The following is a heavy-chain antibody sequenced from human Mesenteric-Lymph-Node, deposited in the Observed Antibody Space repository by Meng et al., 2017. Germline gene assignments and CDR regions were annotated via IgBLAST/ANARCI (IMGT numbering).Heavy chain of an antibody. V-gene: IGHV3-66*02. J-gene: IGHJ4*02. CDR2: IHSGGAT. Sequence: GGSLRLSCAASGLTVSSNYMSWVRQAPGKGLEWLSSIHSGGATYYADFVKGRFIISRDISKNTVHLQMDSLRPEDTAVYYCARDPGYGDPRDYWGQGTLVTVSS. CDR1: GLTVSSNY. CDR3: ARDPGYGDPRDY. D-gene: IGHD5-12*01.